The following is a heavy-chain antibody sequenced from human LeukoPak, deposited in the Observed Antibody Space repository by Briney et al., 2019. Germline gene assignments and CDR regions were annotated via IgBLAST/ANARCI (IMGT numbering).Heavy chain of an antibody. CDR1: GFTVSNNY. Sequence: GGSLRLSCAASGFTVSNNYMIWVRQAPGKGLEWVSLIYSGGSTYYSDSVRGRLATSRDNSKNTLYLQMSSLRAEDTAVYYCAGHSEMDVWGQGITVTVSS. CDR2: IYSGGST. CDR3: AGHSEMDV. J-gene: IGHJ6*02. D-gene: IGHD6-13*01. V-gene: IGHV3-53*01.